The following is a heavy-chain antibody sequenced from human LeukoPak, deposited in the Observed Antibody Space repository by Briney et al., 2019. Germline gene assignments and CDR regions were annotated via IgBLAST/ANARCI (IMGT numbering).Heavy chain of an antibody. CDR1: GFIFSSYG. D-gene: IGHD2-2*01. CDR2: MSYDGSNK. CDR3: AKERGTTTWFDS. V-gene: IGHV3-30*18. Sequence: GRSLRLSCTASGFIFSSYGMHWVRQAPGMGLEWVAVMSYDGSNKFYADSVKGRFTISRDNSKNTLYLQMNSLRVDDTAVYYCAKERGTTTWFDSWGQGTLVTVSS. J-gene: IGHJ5*02.